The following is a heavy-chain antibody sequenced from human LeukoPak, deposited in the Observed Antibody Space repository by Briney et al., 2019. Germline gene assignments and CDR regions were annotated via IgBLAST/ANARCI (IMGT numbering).Heavy chain of an antibody. CDR1: GYSFTTYW. D-gene: IGHD5-12*01. J-gene: IGHJ4*02. CDR2: IYPGDSDT. V-gene: IGHV5-51*01. CDR3: ARRRGYSGYDLN. Sequence: GESLKISCRGSGYSFTTYWIGWVRQMPGKGLEWMGIIYPGDSDTRYTPSFQGQVTMSADKSINTAYLQWSSLKASDTAMYYCARRRGYSGYDLNWGQGTLVTASS.